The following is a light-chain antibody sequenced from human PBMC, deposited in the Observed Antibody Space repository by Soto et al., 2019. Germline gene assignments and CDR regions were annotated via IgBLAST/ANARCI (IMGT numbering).Light chain of an antibody. CDR2: DTS. Sequence: ETVLTQSPGTLSLSPGERATLSCRASQTVNGNSLGWYQQKPGQAPRLLIYDTSSRATGIPDRFRGSGSGTDFTLTISRLEPEDFAVYYCQQCGSLPGTFGQGTRVDIK. J-gene: IGKJ1*01. V-gene: IGKV3-20*01. CDR1: QTVNGNS. CDR3: QQCGSLPGT.